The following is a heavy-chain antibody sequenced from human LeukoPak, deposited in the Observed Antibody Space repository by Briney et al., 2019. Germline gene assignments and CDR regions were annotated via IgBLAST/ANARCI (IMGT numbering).Heavy chain of an antibody. CDR3: ARDGAVDILTGYGAFDI. V-gene: IGHV4-59*01. CDR2: IFYSGST. CDR1: GGSISSYY. D-gene: IGHD3-9*01. Sequence: SETLSLTCTVSGGSISSYYWSWIRQPPGKGLEWIGHIFYSGSTNYNPSLKSRVTISVDTSKNQFSLKLNSVSAADTAVYYCARDGAVDILTGYGAFDIWGQGTMVTVSS. J-gene: IGHJ3*02.